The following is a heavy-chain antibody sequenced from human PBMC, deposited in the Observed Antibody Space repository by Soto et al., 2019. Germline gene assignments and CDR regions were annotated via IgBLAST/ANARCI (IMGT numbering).Heavy chain of an antibody. J-gene: IGHJ4*02. V-gene: IGHV1-8*01. CDR2: MNPNSGNT. CDR3: ARGNNYNGEDYFDY. D-gene: IGHD4-17*01. CDR1: GYTFTSYD. Sequence: GASVKVSCKASGYTFTSYDINWVRQATGQGLEWMGWMNPNSGNTGYAQKFQGRVTMTRNTSISTAYMELSSLRSEDTAVYYCARGNNYNGEDYFDYWGQGTLVTVSS.